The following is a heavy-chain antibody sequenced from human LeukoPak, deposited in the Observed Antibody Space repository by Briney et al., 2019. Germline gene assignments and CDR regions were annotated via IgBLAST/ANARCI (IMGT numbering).Heavy chain of an antibody. D-gene: IGHD5-18*01. V-gene: IGHV1-69*06. CDR1: GYTFTSYG. Sequence: SVKVSCKASGYTFTSYGISWVRQAPGQGLEWMGGIIPIFGTANYAQKFQGRVTITADKSTSTAYMELSSLRSEDTAVYYCARGMVDTAMVGDWFDPWGQGTLVTVSS. CDR2: IIPIFGTA. CDR3: ARGMVDTAMVGDWFDP. J-gene: IGHJ5*02.